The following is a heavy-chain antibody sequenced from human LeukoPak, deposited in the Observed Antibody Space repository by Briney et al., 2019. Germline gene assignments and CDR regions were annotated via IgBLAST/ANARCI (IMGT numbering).Heavy chain of an antibody. D-gene: IGHD2-15*01. CDR3: ARVWCSGGNCYSRWFDP. J-gene: IGHJ5*02. V-gene: IGHV4-59*01. CDR1: GASISSYY. CDR2: IYYSETT. Sequence: SETLCLTCTVSGASISSYYWSWVRQPPGKGLEWIGHIYYSETTNYNPSLKSRVTISVDTSKNQFSLKVSSVAAADTAVYFCARVWCSGGNCYSRWFDPWGQGNMVTVSS.